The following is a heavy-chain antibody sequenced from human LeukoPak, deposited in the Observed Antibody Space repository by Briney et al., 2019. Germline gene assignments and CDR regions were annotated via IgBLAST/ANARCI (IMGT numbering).Heavy chain of an antibody. CDR3: AKDDYGDYGILDY. CDR1: GFTFDDYA. CDR2: ISWNSGSI. Sequence: GGSLRLSCAASGFTFDDYAMHWVRQAPGKGLEWASGISWNSGSIGYADSVKGRFTISRDNAKNSLYLQMNSLRAEDTALYYCAKDDYGDYGILDYWGQGTLVTVSS. D-gene: IGHD4-17*01. J-gene: IGHJ4*02. V-gene: IGHV3-9*01.